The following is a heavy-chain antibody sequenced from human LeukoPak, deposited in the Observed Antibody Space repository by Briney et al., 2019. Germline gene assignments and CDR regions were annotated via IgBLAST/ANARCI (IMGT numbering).Heavy chain of an antibody. Sequence: GGSLRLSCAASGFTFSSYAMSWVRQAPGKGLEWVSAISGSGGSTYYADSVKGRFTISRDNSKNTLYLQMNSLRAEDTAVYYCAKAPTYYYDSSGYFDYWGQGTLVTVSS. CDR2: ISGSGGST. J-gene: IGHJ4*02. CDR1: GFTFSSYA. CDR3: AKAPTYYYDSSGYFDY. V-gene: IGHV3-23*01. D-gene: IGHD3-22*01.